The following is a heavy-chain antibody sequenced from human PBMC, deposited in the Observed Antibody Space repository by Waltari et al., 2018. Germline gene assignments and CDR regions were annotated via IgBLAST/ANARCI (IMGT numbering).Heavy chain of an antibody. CDR3: ARDGTTIFGVAGNDQFDY. D-gene: IGHD3-3*01. Sequence: QLQLQESGPGLVKPSETLSLTCTVSGGSISSSSYYWGWIRQPPGKGLEWMGWINPNSGVTNYAQKFQGRVTMTRDTSISTAYMELSRLRSDDTAVYYCARDGTTIFGVAGNDQFDYWGQGTLVTVSS. V-gene: IGHV1-2*02. CDR2: INPNSGVT. J-gene: IGHJ4*02. CDR1: GGSISSSSYY.